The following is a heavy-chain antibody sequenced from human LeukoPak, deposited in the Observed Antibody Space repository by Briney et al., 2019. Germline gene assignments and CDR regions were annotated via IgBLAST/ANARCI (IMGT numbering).Heavy chain of an antibody. J-gene: IGHJ4*02. V-gene: IGHV3-33*06. CDR1: GFTFSSYG. CDR3: AKDDGIIGITGTTPDY. D-gene: IGHD1-7*01. CDR2: IWYDGSNK. Sequence: PGGSLRLSCAASGFTFSSYGMHWVRQAPGKGLAWVAVIWYDGSNKYYADSVKGRFTISRDNSKNTLYLQMNSLRAEDTAVYYCAKDDGIIGITGTTPDYWGQGTLVTVSS.